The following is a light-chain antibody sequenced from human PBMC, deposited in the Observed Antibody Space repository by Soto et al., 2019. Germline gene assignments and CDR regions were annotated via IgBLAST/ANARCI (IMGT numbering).Light chain of an antibody. CDR2: GAS. V-gene: IGKV3-20*01. Sequence: ELVLTQSPGTPALSPGERATLSCRASQTISSSHFAWYQQQPGQAPRLLIYGASSRATDIPDRFSGSGSGADFTLTISRLKPDDFVVYYCQHYDCSLRTFGPGTKVEIK. CDR3: QHYDCSLRT. J-gene: IGKJ1*01. CDR1: QTISSSH.